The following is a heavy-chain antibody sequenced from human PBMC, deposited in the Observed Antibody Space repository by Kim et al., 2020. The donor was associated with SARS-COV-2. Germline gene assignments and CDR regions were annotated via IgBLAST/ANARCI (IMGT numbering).Heavy chain of an antibody. D-gene: IGHD3-22*01. CDR3: GRGTRNNSDYIP. V-gene: IGHV3-7*03. CDR1: GFTFSNYW. J-gene: IGHJ4*02. Sequence: GGSLRLSCAASGFTFSNYWMSWVRQVPGKGLEWVANMNEDGSVRWYVDSVKGRFTISRDNAKKSVFLQMNNLRVEDTAVYYCGRGTRNNSDYIPWCQGTLVTVSS. CDR2: MNEDGSVR.